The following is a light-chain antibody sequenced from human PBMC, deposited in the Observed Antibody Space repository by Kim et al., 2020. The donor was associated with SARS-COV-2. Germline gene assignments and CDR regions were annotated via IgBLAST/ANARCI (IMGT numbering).Light chain of an antibody. V-gene: IGLV3-21*04. CDR2: YDS. J-gene: IGLJ2*01. CDR3: QVWDSSSDHVV. Sequence: PGKNGRINLGGNNIGSKSVHWYQQKPGQAPVLVIYYDSDRPSGIPERFSGSNSGNTATLTISRVEAGDEADYYCQVWDSSSDHVVFGGGTKLTVL. CDR1: NIGSKS.